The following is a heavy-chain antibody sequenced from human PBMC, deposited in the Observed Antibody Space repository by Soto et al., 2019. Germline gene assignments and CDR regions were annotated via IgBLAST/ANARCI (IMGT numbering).Heavy chain of an antibody. D-gene: IGHD6-13*01. J-gene: IGHJ6*03. Sequence: ASVKVSCKASGYTFTSYGISWVRQAPGQGLEWMGWISAYNGNTNYAQKLQGRVTMTTDTSTSTAYMELRSLRSDDTAVYYCARDYSGIAAAIYYYYYYMDVWGKGTTVTVSS. CDR2: ISAYNGNT. V-gene: IGHV1-18*01. CDR1: GYTFTSYG. CDR3: ARDYSGIAAAIYYYYYYMDV.